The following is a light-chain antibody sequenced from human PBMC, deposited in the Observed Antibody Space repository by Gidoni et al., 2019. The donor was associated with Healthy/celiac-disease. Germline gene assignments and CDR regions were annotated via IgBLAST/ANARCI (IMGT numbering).Light chain of an antibody. Sequence: SALTQPRPVSGSSGQSVTITCTGTSSDVGGYNYVSWYQQHPGQAPKLMIYDGSNRPSGVPDRFSGSKSGNTASLTISGLQAEDEADYYCCSYAGSFVVFGGRTKLTVL. J-gene: IGLJ2*01. CDR3: CSYAGSFVV. V-gene: IGLV2-11*01. CDR1: SSDVGGYNY. CDR2: DGS.